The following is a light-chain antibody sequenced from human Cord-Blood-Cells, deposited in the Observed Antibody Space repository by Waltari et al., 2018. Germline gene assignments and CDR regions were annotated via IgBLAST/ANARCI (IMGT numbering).Light chain of an antibody. CDR1: QDISNY. CDR3: QQYLT. Sequence: DIQMTQSPSSLSASVGDRFTITCQASQDISNYLNWYQQKPGKAPKLLIYDASNLETGVPSRFSGSGSGTDFTFTISSLQPEDIATYYCQQYLTFGGGTKVEIK. J-gene: IGKJ4*01. CDR2: DAS. V-gene: IGKV1-33*01.